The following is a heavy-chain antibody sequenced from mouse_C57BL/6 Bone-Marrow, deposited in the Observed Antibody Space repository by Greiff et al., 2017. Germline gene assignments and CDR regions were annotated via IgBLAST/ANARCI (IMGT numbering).Heavy chain of an antibody. D-gene: IGHD2-4*01. CDR2: IYPRSGNT. CDR1: GYTFTSYG. CDR3: ARPDYDYDPDY. Sequence: QVHVKQSGAELARPGASVKLSCKASGYTFTSYGISWVKQRTGQGLEWIGEIYPRSGNTYYNEKFKGKATLTADKSSSTAYMELRSLTSEDSAVYFCARPDYDYDPDYWGQGTTLTVSS. V-gene: IGHV1-81*01. J-gene: IGHJ2*01.